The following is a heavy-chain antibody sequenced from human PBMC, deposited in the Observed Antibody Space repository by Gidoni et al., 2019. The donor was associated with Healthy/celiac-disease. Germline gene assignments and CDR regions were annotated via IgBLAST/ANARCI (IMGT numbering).Heavy chain of an antibody. CDR2: INHSGST. D-gene: IGHD6-19*01. CDR1: GGSFSGYY. Sequence: QVQLQQWGAGLLKPSETLSLTCAVYGGSFSGYYWSWIRQPPGKGLEWIGEINHSGSTNYNPSLKSRVTISVDTSKNQFSLKLSSVTAADTAVYYCARIRGWQWLLDYWGQGTLVTVSS. CDR3: ARIRGWQWLLDY. J-gene: IGHJ4*02. V-gene: IGHV4-34*01.